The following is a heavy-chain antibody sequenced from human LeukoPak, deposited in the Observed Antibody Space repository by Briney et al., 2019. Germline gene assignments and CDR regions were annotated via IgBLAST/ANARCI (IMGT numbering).Heavy chain of an antibody. D-gene: IGHD3-22*01. Sequence: PSETPSLTCTVSGGSINSYYWSWIRQPPGNGLEWIGYIYYSGSTNYNPSLKSRVTISLDTSNNQFSLKLSSVTAADTAVYYCARDTSGYRRGSFDYWGQGTLVTVSS. CDR2: IYYSGST. V-gene: IGHV4-59*01. J-gene: IGHJ4*02. CDR3: ARDTSGYRRGSFDY. CDR1: GGSINSYY.